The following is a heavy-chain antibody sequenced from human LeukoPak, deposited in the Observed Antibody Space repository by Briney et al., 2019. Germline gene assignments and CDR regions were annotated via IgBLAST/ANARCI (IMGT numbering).Heavy chain of an antibody. CDR1: GYTFTSYD. Sequence: ASVKVSCKASGYTFTSYDINWVRQATGQGLEWMGWMNPSSGNTGYAQKFQGRVTMTRNTSISTAYMELSSLRSEDTAVYYCARERNGYLDDFDYWGQGTLVTVSS. CDR2: MNPSSGNT. CDR3: ARERNGYLDDFDY. D-gene: IGHD3-3*01. V-gene: IGHV1-8*01. J-gene: IGHJ4*02.